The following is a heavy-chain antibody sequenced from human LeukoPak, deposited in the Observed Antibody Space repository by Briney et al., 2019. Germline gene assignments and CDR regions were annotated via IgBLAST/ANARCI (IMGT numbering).Heavy chain of an antibody. CDR1: GYSFTTFH. D-gene: IGHD3/OR15-3a*01. V-gene: IGHV1-8*03. CDR3: ARRGLVAGIYDLVYGFDL. J-gene: IGHJ3*01. CDR2: VNPDTGNT. Sequence: GASVKVSCKAPGYSFTTFHINWVRQAPGQGPEWMGWVNPDTGNTGFAQKFQGRVTITQNSSLTTVYMELSSLISEDTAVYYCARRGLVAGIYDLVYGFDLWGQGTMVTVSS.